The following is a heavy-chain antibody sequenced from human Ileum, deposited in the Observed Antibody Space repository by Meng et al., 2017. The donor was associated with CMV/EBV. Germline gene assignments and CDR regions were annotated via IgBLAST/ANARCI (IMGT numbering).Heavy chain of an antibody. V-gene: IGHV3-23*03. CDR2: IHRGGSST. Sequence: LCCAASGFTLSSYAMPWVRQAPGKGLEWVSLIHRGGSSTYYADSVKGRFTISRDNSKNTLYLQMDSLSAEDTAVYYCATSTWDLFDYWGQGTLVTVSS. J-gene: IGHJ4*02. CDR1: GFTLSSYA. CDR3: ATSTWDLFDY. D-gene: IGHD2-2*01.